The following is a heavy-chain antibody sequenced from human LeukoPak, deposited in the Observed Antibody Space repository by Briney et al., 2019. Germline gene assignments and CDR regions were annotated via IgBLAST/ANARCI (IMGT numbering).Heavy chain of an antibody. V-gene: IGHV3-72*01. CDR2: IRNKAYSYST. Sequence: PGGSLRLSCAGSGFTFSEHYMDWVRQAPGKGLEWVGRIRNKAYSYSTEYAASVKGRFTISRDDSKNSLYLQMNSLKSEDTALYYCARVRGGSSWDLDYWGQGTLVTVPS. D-gene: IGHD6-6*01. CDR1: GFTFSEHY. CDR3: ARVRGGSSWDLDY. J-gene: IGHJ4*02.